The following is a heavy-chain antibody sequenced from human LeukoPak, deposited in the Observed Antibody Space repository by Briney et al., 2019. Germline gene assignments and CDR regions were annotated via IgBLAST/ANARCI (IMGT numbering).Heavy chain of an antibody. V-gene: IGHV3-30*18. Sequence: PGGSLRLSCAASGFTFSRYTMHWVRQAPGKGLEWVAVISYDGSNKYYADSVKGRFTISRDNSKNTLYLQMNSLRAEDTAVYYCAKDRTMVRGVIVNWFDPWGQGTLVTVSS. CDR3: AKDRTMVRGVIVNWFDP. CDR2: ISYDGSNK. D-gene: IGHD3-10*01. CDR1: GFTFSRYT. J-gene: IGHJ5*02.